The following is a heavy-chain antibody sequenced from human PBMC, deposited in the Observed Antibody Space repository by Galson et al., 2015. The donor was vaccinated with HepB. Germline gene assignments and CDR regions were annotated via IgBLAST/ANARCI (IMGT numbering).Heavy chain of an antibody. J-gene: IGHJ4*02. Sequence: SLRLSCAASGFTFSSYGMHWVRQAPGKGLEWVAFIRYDGSNKYYADSVKGRFTISRDNSKNTLYLQMNSLRAEDTAVYYCAKVSIAVAAWFDYWGQGTLVTVSS. D-gene: IGHD6-19*01. CDR3: AKVSIAVAAWFDY. CDR2: IRYDGSNK. CDR1: GFTFSSYG. V-gene: IGHV3-30*02.